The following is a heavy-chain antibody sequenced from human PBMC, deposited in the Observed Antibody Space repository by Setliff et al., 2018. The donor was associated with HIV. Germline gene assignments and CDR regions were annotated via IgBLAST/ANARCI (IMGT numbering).Heavy chain of an antibody. Sequence: TSETLSLTCTVSGGSISSYYWSWIRQPPGKGLEWIGYIYTSGSVNYNPSLNSRVTISVDTSKNQFSLKVNSVTAADTAVYYCARFPLLHKNAFDIWGQGTMVTVSS. CDR2: IYTSGSV. CDR3: ARFPLLHKNAFDI. D-gene: IGHD2-15*01. V-gene: IGHV4-4*09. CDR1: GGSISSYY. J-gene: IGHJ3*02.